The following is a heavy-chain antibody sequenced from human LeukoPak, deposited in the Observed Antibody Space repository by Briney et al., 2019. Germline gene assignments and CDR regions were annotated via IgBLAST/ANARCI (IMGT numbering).Heavy chain of an antibody. CDR3: AKANWVSNADAVW. J-gene: IGHJ4*02. Sequence: ASVKVSCKVSGYTLTELSMHWVRQAPGKGLEWMGGFDPEDGETIYAQKFQGRVTMTEDTSTDTAYMELSRLRSDDTAVYYCAKANWVSNADAVWWGQGTLVTVSS. D-gene: IGHD1-1*01. CDR2: FDPEDGET. V-gene: IGHV1-24*01. CDR1: GYTLTELS.